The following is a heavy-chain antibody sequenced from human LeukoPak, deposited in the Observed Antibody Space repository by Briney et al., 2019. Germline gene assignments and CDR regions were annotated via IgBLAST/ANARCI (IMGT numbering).Heavy chain of an antibody. CDR1: GGSFSGYY. J-gene: IGHJ3*01. V-gene: IGHV4-34*01. Sequence: SETLSLTCAVYGGSFSGYYWSWIRQPPGKGLEWIGEINHSGSTNYNPSLKSRVTISVDTSKNQFSLKLSSVTAADTAVYYCARDGVYYGSGTVAETQTWGQGTMVTVSS. CDR3: ARDGVYYGSGTVAETQT. CDR2: INHSGST. D-gene: IGHD3-10*01.